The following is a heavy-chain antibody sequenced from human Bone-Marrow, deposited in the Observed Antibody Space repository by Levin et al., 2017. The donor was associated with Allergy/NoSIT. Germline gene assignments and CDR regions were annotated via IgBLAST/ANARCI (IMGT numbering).Heavy chain of an antibody. CDR2: ISSSTQYS. CDR1: GFTFTDYY. V-gene: IGHV3-11*03. D-gene: IGHD5-12*01. Sequence: PGGSLRLSCVASGFTFTDYYMSWIRQAPGKGPEWLSFISSSTQYSNYADSVKGRFTISRDNAKNSVFLRMNNLSPEDTSIYYCAVDADIVGSMEASSFDIWGQGTMVTVSS. J-gene: IGHJ3*02. CDR3: AVDADIVGSMEASSFDI.